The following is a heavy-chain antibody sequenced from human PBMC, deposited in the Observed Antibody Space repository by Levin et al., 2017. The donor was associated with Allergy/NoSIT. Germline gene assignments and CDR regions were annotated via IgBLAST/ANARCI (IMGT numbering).Heavy chain of an antibody. Sequence: ASVKVSCKASGYTFTSYGISWVRQAPGQGLEWMGWISAYNGNTNYAQKLQGRVTMTTDTSTSTAYMELRSLRSDDTAVYYCARDRGHLIAVAGPGDYWGQGTLVTVSS. V-gene: IGHV1-18*01. CDR2: ISAYNGNT. D-gene: IGHD6-19*01. CDR1: GYTFTSYG. J-gene: IGHJ4*02. CDR3: ARDRGHLIAVAGPGDY.